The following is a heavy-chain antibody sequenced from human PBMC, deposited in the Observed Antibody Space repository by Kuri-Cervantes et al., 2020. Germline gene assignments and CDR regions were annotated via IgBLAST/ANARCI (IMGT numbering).Heavy chain of an antibody. V-gene: IGHV4-34*01. CDR3: AGVGDFIAVAGTRGPNDY. Sequence: SETLSLTCAVYGGSFSGYYWSWIRQPPGKGLEWIGEINHSGSTNYNPSLKSRVTISVDTSKNQFSLKLSSVTAADTAVYYCAGVGDFIAVAGTRGPNDYWGQGTLVTVSS. D-gene: IGHD6-19*01. CDR2: INHSGST. CDR1: GGSFSGYY. J-gene: IGHJ4*02.